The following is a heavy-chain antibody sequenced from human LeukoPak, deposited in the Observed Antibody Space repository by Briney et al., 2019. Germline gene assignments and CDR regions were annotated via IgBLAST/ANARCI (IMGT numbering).Heavy chain of an antibody. CDR2: INHSGST. V-gene: IGHV4-34*01. Sequence: KPSETLSLTCAVYGGSFSGYYWSWIRQPPGKGLEWIGEINHSGSTNYNPSLKSRVTISVDTSKTQFSLKLSSVTAADTAVYYCARGSPYGRNWFDPWGQGTLVTVSS. CDR3: ARGSPYGRNWFDP. CDR1: GGSFSGYY. J-gene: IGHJ5*02. D-gene: IGHD3-10*01.